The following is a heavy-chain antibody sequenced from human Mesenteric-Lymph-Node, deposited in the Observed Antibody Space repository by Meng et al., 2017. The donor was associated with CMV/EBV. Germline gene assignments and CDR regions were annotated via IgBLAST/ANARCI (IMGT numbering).Heavy chain of an antibody. D-gene: IGHD2-2*01. J-gene: IGHJ4*02. V-gene: IGHV4-34*01. CDR2: INHSGNT. Sequence: SETLSLTCAVYGETFSGYSWNWIRQPPGKGLEWIGEINHSGNTNYNSSLESRVTISVDTSKNQFSLNLNSVTAADTAVYYCARRLVEYCSSSSCFHFDYWGQGTLVTVSS. CDR1: GETFSGYS. CDR3: ARRLVEYCSSSSCFHFDY.